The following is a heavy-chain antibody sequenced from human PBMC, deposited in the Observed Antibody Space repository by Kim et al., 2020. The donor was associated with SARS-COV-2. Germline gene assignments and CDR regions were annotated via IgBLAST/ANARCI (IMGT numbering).Heavy chain of an antibody. D-gene: IGHD2-8*01. V-gene: IGHV3-21*01. Sequence: DSVTGRFTISRDNAKNSLYLQMNSLRAEDKAVYYCARYATTTYYYYGMDVWGQGTTVTVSS. J-gene: IGHJ6*02. CDR3: ARYATTTYYYYGMDV.